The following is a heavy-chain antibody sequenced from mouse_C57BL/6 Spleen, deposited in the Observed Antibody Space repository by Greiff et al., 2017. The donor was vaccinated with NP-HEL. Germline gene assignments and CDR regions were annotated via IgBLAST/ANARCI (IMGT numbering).Heavy chain of an antibody. D-gene: IGHD2-3*01. Sequence: DVQLVESGGDLVKPGGSLKLSCAASGFTFSSYGMSWVRQTPDKRLEWVATISSGGSYTYYPDSVKGRITISRDNAKNTLYLQMSSLKSEDTAMYYCARHDGYYDYWGQGTTLTVSS. CDR1: GFTFSSYG. J-gene: IGHJ2*01. CDR2: ISSGGSYT. V-gene: IGHV5-6*01. CDR3: ARHDGYYDY.